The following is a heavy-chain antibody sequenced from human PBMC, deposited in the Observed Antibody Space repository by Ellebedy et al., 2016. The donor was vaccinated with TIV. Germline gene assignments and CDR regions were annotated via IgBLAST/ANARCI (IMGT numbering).Heavy chain of an antibody. CDR1: GYSFSSYW. CDR2: VYPGDSDT. J-gene: IGHJ4*02. Sequence: KVSCKGFGYSFSSYWIAWVRQMPGKGLEWMGNVYPGDSDTRYSPSFEGQVTMSADKSISTAYLQWSSLKASDTAMYYCARRTTDSGTDFWGQGTLVIVSS. CDR3: ARRTTDSGTDF. V-gene: IGHV5-51*01. D-gene: IGHD1-14*01.